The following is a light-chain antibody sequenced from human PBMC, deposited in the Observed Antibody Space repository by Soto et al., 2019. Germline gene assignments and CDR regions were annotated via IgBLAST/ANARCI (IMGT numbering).Light chain of an antibody. Sequence: QSVLTQPASVSGSPGQSITISCTGTSSDVGGYNYVSWYQQHPDIAPKLLIYGVTNRPSGVSPRFSGSKSGNTASLTISGLQAEDEADYHCSSYTSASTLLYLFGTGTKVTVL. J-gene: IGLJ1*01. CDR3: SSYTSASTLLYL. CDR1: SSDVGGYNY. V-gene: IGLV2-14*01. CDR2: GVT.